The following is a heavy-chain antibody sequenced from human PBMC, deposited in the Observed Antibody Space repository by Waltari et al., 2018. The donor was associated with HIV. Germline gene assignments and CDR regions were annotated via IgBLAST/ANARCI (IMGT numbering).Heavy chain of an antibody. V-gene: IGHV3-7*01. CDR1: GFTVSLSW. D-gene: IGHD3-10*01. CDR3: ATTHGSGDYDNDFDY. CDR2: INQAGTER. J-gene: IGHJ4*02. Sequence: EVQLVESGGGWVQPGGSLTLTCEASGFTVSLSWLSWVRQAPGKGLEWVANINQAGTERHYVDSVRGRFTISRDNGKTSLFLQMDNLSVEDTAVYYCATTHGSGDYDNDFDYWGQGTLV.